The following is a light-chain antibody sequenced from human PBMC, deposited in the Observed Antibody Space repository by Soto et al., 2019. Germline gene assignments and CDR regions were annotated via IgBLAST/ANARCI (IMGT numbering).Light chain of an antibody. CDR3: QQYDNLLFT. Sequence: DIQMNQSPSSLSASVGDRVTITCQARQDISNYLNWYQQKPGKAPKLLIYDASNLETGVPSRFSGSGSGTDFTFTISSLQPEDIATYYCQQYDNLLFTFGPGTKVDIK. J-gene: IGKJ3*01. CDR1: QDISNY. CDR2: DAS. V-gene: IGKV1-33*01.